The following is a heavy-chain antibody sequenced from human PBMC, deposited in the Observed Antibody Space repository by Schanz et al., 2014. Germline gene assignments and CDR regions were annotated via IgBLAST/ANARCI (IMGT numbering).Heavy chain of an antibody. D-gene: IGHD5-12*01. V-gene: IGHV3-23*01. CDR2: MSGSGSTA. J-gene: IGHJ4*02. CDR1: GFTFFGSFA. CDR3: AREYSSYGTVYY. Sequence: EVQLLESGGGLVQPGGSLRLSCVASGFTFFGSFAMSWVRQAPGKGLEWVSGMSGSGSTADYADSVKGRFTISRDNSRKTLYLQMNSLRVEDTALYYCAREYSSYGTVYYWGQGTLVTVSS.